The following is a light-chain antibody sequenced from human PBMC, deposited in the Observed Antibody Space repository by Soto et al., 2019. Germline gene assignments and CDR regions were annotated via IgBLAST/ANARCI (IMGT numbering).Light chain of an antibody. CDR3: QQYSGYPLT. Sequence: DIQMTQSPSTLSASVGDRVTITCRASQSISYWLAWYQQKPGKAPNLLIYQASSLKSGVPSRFSGSGXGXXXXLXISSLQPDDFATYYCQQYSGYPLTFGGGTKVEIK. J-gene: IGKJ4*01. CDR2: QAS. CDR1: QSISYW. V-gene: IGKV1-5*03.